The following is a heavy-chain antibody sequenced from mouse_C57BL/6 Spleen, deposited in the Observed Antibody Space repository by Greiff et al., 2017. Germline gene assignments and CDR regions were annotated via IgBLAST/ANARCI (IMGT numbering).Heavy chain of an antibody. J-gene: IGHJ1*03. Sequence: QVQLQQPGAELVKPGASVKLSCKASGYTFTSYWMHWVKQRPGRGLEWIGRIDPSSGGTKYNEKFKSKATLTVDKPSSTAYVQLSSLTSEYSAVYYCARAGSSLWYFDVWGTGTTVTVSS. V-gene: IGHV1-72*01. CDR1: GYTFTSYW. CDR3: ARAGSSLWYFDV. D-gene: IGHD1-1*01. CDR2: IDPSSGGT.